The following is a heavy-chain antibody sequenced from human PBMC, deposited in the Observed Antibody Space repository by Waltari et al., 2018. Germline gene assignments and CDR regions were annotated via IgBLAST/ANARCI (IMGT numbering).Heavy chain of an antibody. CDR1: GGTFSSYA. CDR3: AIGVGDYFDY. V-gene: IGHV1-69*04. J-gene: IGHJ4*02. CDR2: TIPILGRA. D-gene: IGHD3-16*01. Sequence: QVQLVQSGAEVKKPGSSVKVSCKASGGTFSSYAISWVRQAPGQGLEWRGRTIPILGRAKDAQKFQGRVTITADKSTSTAYMERSSLRSEDTAVYYCAIGVGDYFDYWGQGTLVTVSS.